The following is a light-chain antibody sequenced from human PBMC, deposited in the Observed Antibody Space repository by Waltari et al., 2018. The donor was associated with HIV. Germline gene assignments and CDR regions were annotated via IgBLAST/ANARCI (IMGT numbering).Light chain of an antibody. CDR3: QQYHNWPPVT. CDR2: DAS. Sequence: MTQSPSSVSASVGDRVTITCRASQGISSWLAWYQQKPGQAPRLLIYDASTRATGIPARFSGSGSGTEFTLTISSLQSADFAVYYCQQYHNWPPVTFGGGTKVEIK. CDR1: QGISSW. V-gene: IGKV3-15*01. J-gene: IGKJ4*01.